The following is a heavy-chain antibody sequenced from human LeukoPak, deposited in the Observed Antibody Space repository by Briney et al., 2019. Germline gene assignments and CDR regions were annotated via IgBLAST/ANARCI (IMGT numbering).Heavy chain of an antibody. Sequence: PGGSLRLSCAASGFTFSSYGMHWVRQAPGKGLEWVAFISYGGSNKYYADSVKGRFTISRDNSKNTLYLQMNSLRAEDTAVYYCAKDVSEGGSGSTVGYGMDVWGQGTTVTVSS. D-gene: IGHD3-10*01. CDR2: ISYGGSNK. CDR1: GFTFSSYG. V-gene: IGHV3-30*18. J-gene: IGHJ6*02. CDR3: AKDVSEGGSGSTVGYGMDV.